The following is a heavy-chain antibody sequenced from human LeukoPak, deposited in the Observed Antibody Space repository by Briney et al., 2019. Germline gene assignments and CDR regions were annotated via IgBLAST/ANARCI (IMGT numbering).Heavy chain of an antibody. CDR1: GDSISSSSYY. J-gene: IGHJ6*02. D-gene: IGHD1-26*01. V-gene: IGHV4-39*01. CDR3: ARQVGATTSSYYYYYGMDV. Sequence: KSSETLSLTCTVSGDSISSSSYYWGWIRQPPGKGLEWIGSIYYSGSTYYNPSLKSRVTISVDTSKNQFSLKLSSVTAADTAVYYCARQVGATTSSYYYYYGMDVWGQGTTVTVSS. CDR2: IYYSGST.